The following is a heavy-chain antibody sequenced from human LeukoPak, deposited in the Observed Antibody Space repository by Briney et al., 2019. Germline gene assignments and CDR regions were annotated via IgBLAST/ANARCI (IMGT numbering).Heavy chain of an antibody. V-gene: IGHV3-21*01. Sequence: GGSLRLSCAVSGFTFSSYSMNWVRQAPGKGLEWVSSITSSSSYIYYADSVKGRFTISRDNAKNSLYLQMNSLRAEDTAVYYCARDSGAFAGVYFDAFDFWGQGTVVTVSS. D-gene: IGHD3-10*01. CDR3: ARDSGAFAGVYFDAFDF. J-gene: IGHJ3*01. CDR1: GFTFSSYS. CDR2: ITSSSSYI.